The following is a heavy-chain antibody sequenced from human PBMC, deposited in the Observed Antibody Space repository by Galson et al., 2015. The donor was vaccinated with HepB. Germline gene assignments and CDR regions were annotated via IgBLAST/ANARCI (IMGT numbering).Heavy chain of an antibody. CDR3: ARGSPFFLESLQPFDY. CDR1: GFTFSDYY. D-gene: IGHD3-3*01. V-gene: IGHV3-11*01. CDR2: ISSSGSTI. J-gene: IGHJ4*02. Sequence: SLRLSCAASGFTFSDYYMSWIRQAPGKGLEWVSYISSSGSTIYYADSVKGRFTISRDNAKNSLYLQMNSLRAEDTAVYYCARGSPFFLESLQPFDYWSQGTLVTVSS.